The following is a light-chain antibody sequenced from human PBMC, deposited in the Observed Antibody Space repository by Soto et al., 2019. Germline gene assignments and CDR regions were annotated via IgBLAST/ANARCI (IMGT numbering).Light chain of an antibody. CDR2: EVS. V-gene: IGLV2-14*01. CDR1: SSDVGSYDH. CDR3: SSYTSSSTL. J-gene: IGLJ1*01. Sequence: QAVRSPPGSVRGSPGQSIAISCSRTSSDVGSYDHVAWYQHFPGKTPQLTIYEVSDRPSGISSRFSGSKSGNTASLTISGLQPEDEADYYCSSYTSSSTLFGTGTKLTVL.